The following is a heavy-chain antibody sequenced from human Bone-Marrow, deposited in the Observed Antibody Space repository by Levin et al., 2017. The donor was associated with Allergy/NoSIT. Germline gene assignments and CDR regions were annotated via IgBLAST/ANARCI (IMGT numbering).Heavy chain of an antibody. CDR1: GFTFDLSA. D-gene: IGHD6-13*01. Sequence: LSLTCAASGFTFDLSAMSWVRQVPGRGLEWVSSISGSGASIYYADSVKGRFTISRDNSENKLFLHMKSLRADDTALYFCAKEAFAAPGNVDWFDSWGQGTQVTVSS. V-gene: IGHV3-23*01. CDR2: ISGSGASI. CDR3: AKEAFAAPGNVDWFDS. J-gene: IGHJ5*01.